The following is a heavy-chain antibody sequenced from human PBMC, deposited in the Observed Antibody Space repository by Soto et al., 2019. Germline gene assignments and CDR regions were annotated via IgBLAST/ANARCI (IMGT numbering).Heavy chain of an antibody. V-gene: IGHV3-66*01. J-gene: IGHJ4*01. CDR3: ARATTVTLFDY. CDR1: GFTVSSNY. CDR2: IYSGGNT. D-gene: IGHD4-17*01. Sequence: LRLSCAASGFTVSSNYMSWVRQPPGKGLEWVSVIYSGGNTYYADSVKGRFTISRDNSKNTLYLQMNSLRAEDTAMYYCARATTVTLFDYWGHGTLVTVSS.